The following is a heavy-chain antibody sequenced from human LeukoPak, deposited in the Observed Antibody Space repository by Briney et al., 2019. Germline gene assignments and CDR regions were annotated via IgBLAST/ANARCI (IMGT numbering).Heavy chain of an antibody. J-gene: IGHJ4*02. D-gene: IGHD6-19*01. Sequence: GGSLRLSCAASGFTFSSYSMNWVRQAPGKGLEWVSSISSSSSYIYYADSVKGRFTISRDNAKNSLYLQMNSLRAEDTAVYYCARGGGIAVAGTSLEDFDYWGQGTLVTVSS. CDR1: GFTFSSYS. CDR3: ARGGGIAVAGTSLEDFDY. V-gene: IGHV3-21*01. CDR2: ISSSSSYI.